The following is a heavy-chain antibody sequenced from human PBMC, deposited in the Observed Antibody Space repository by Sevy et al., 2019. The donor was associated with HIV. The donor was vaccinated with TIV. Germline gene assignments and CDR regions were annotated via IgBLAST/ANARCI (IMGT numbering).Heavy chain of an antibody. V-gene: IGHV3-23*01. D-gene: IGHD2-2*02. J-gene: IGHJ4*02. CDR1: GFTFSSYA. CDR3: XXDPSRXNTNTPIDY. CDR2: ISGSGGST. Sequence: GGSLRLSCAASGFTFSSYAMSWVRQAPGKGLEWVSAISGSGGSTYYADSVKGRFTISRDNSKNTLYLQMNSLSAEDXXVYXXXXDPSRXNTNTPIDYWGQGTLVTVSS.